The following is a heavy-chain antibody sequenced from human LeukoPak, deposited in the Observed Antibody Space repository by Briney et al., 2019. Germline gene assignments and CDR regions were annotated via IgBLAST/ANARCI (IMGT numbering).Heavy chain of an antibody. J-gene: IGHJ4*02. Sequence: GGSLRLSCAASGFTFSSYSMNWVRQAPGKGLEWVSSISSSSSYIYYADSVKGRFTISRDNAKNSLYLQMNSLRAEDTAVYYCARDLGYDILTGYQGGYFDYWGQGTLVTVSS. D-gene: IGHD3-9*01. CDR2: ISSSSSYI. V-gene: IGHV3-21*01. CDR1: GFTFSSYS. CDR3: ARDLGYDILTGYQGGYFDY.